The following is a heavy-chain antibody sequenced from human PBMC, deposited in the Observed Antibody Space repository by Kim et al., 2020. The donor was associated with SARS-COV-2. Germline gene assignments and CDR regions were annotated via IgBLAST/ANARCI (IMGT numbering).Heavy chain of an antibody. CDR1: GYTFTSYA. Sequence: ASVKVSCKASGYTFTSYAMHWVRQAPGQRLEWMGWINAGNGNTKYSQKFQGRVTITRDTSASTAYMELSSLRSEDTAVYYCARVRLFNAMVRGMYYFDYWGQGTLVTVSS. J-gene: IGHJ4*02. CDR2: INAGNGNT. D-gene: IGHD3-10*01. CDR3: ARVRLFNAMVRGMYYFDY. V-gene: IGHV1-3*01.